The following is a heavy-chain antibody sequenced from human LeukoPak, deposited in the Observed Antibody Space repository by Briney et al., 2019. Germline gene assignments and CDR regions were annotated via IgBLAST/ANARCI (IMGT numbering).Heavy chain of an antibody. V-gene: IGHV3-7*01. CDR1: GFTFSNYW. CDR3: ARVLMTINYDSGDTLDY. CDR2: IKQDGSEK. D-gene: IGHD4-17*01. Sequence: GGSLRLSCEASGFTFSNYWMSWVRQAPGKGLEWVANIKQDGSEKYYVDSVKGRFTISRDNAKNSLYLQMNSLRAEDTAVYYCARVLMTINYDSGDTLDYWGQGTLVTVSS. J-gene: IGHJ4*02.